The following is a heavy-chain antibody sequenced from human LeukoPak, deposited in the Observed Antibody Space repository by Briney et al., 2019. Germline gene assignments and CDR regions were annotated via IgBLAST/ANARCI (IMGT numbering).Heavy chain of an antibody. D-gene: IGHD3-22*01. J-gene: IGHJ4*02. CDR3: AKTGTYYESSGYYYRDYLDY. CDR2: SSGDGGSN. Sequence: PGGSLRLSCAASGFTFDNYAIHWVCHAPAKGLEWVSLSSGDGGSNYYSDSVQGRFTISRDNSKNSLYLQMNSLRTEDPALYYCAKTGTYYESSGYYYRDYLDYWGQGTLVTVSS. CDR1: GFTFDNYA. V-gene: IGHV3-43*02.